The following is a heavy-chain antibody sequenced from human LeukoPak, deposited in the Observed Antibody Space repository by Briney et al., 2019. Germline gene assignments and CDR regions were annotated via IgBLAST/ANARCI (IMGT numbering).Heavy chain of an antibody. D-gene: IGHD1-26*01. Sequence: SETLSLTCAVYGGSFSGYYWSWIRQPPGKGLEWIGEINHSGSTNYNPSLKSRVTISVDTSKNQFSLKLSSVTAADTAVYYCAREVVGDAEGLDYWGQGTLATVSS. J-gene: IGHJ4*02. V-gene: IGHV4-34*01. CDR3: AREVVGDAEGLDY. CDR1: GGSFSGYY. CDR2: INHSGST.